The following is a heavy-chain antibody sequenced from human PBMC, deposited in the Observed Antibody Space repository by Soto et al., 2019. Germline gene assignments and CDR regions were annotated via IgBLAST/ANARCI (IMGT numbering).Heavy chain of an antibody. J-gene: IGHJ4*02. V-gene: IGHV3-30*18. CDR3: AKLKGGAPVYYFDH. CDR2: ISNDGSNK. D-gene: IGHD1-26*01. CDR1: GFNFSTNG. Sequence: HPGRSLRLCCAASGFNFSTNGMDLVRQVPGKGLECVSVISNDGSNKYYANSVKGRFTISREXSKXILYLHINSLRAEDTAVYYCAKLKGGAPVYYFDHWGEGTLVTVSS.